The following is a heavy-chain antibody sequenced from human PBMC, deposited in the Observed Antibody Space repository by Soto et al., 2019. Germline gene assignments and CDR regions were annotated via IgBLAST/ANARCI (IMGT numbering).Heavy chain of an antibody. CDR1: GGPFSSYA. J-gene: IGHJ6*02. Sequence: GASVKVSCKASGGPFSSYAISWVRQAPGQGLEWMGGIIPIFGTANYAQKFQGRVTITADESTSTDYMELSSLRSEDTAVYYCARGQASTMVRGVMGYYYYYYGMDVWGQGTTVTVSS. CDR2: IIPIFGTA. D-gene: IGHD3-10*01. CDR3: ARGQASTMVRGVMGYYYYYYGMDV. V-gene: IGHV1-69*13.